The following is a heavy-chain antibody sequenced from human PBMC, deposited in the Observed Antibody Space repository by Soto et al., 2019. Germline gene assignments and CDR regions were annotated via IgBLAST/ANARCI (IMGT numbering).Heavy chain of an antibody. Sequence: PRESLKISCKGSGYSFTSYWIGWVRQMTGKGLEWMGIIYLGDSDTRYSPSFQGQVTISADKSISTAYLQWSSLKASDTAMYYCARQTYCSSTSCYTVDSWGQGTLVTVSS. CDR2: IYLGDSDT. CDR3: ARQTYCSSTSCYTVDS. D-gene: IGHD2-2*02. V-gene: IGHV5-51*01. CDR1: GYSFTSYW. J-gene: IGHJ4*02.